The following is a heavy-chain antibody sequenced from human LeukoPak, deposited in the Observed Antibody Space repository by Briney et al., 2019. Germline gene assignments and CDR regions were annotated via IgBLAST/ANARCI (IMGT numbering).Heavy chain of an antibody. J-gene: IGHJ5*02. CDR1: GGSISSGSYY. Sequence: SQTLSLTCTVSGGSISSGSYYWSWIRQPAGKGLEWIGRIYTSGSTNYNPSLKSRVTISVDTSKNQFSLKLSSVTAADTAVYYCARDAVPYSSSPGWFDPWGQGTLVTVSS. V-gene: IGHV4-61*02. CDR3: ARDAVPYSSSPGWFDP. CDR2: IYTSGST. D-gene: IGHD6-6*01.